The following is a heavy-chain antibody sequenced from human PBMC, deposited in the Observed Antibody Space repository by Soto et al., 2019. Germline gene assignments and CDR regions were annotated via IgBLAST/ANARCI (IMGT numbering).Heavy chain of an antibody. D-gene: IGHD2-15*01. J-gene: IGHJ3*02. CDR3: TTGSGYCSGGSCFGGGVDI. V-gene: IGHV3-15*01. CDR2: IKSKTDGGTT. Sequence: GGSLRLSCAASGFTFSNAWMSWVRQAPGKGLEWVGRIKSKTDGGTTDYAAPVKGRFTISRDDSKNTLYLQMNSLKTEDTAVYYCTTGSGYCSGGSCFGGGVDIWGQGTMVTVSS. CDR1: GFTFSNAW.